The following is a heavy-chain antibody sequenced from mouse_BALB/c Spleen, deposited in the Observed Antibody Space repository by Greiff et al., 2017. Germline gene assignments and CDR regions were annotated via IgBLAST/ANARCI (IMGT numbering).Heavy chain of an antibody. Sequence: QVQLQQSGPGLVAPSQSLSITCTVSGFSLTDYGVSWIRQPPGKGLEWLGVIWGGGSTYYNSALKSRLSISKDNSKSQVFLKMNSLQTDDTAMYYCAKHPYGYDGGWYLDVWGEGTTVTVSS. V-gene: IGHV2-6-5*01. CDR2: IWGGGST. CDR1: GFSLTDYG. CDR3: AKHPYGYDGGWYLDV. J-gene: IGHJ1*01. D-gene: IGHD2-2*01.